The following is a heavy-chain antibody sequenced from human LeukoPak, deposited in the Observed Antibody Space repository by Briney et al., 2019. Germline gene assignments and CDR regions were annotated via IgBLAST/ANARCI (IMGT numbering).Heavy chain of an antibody. D-gene: IGHD3-10*01. CDR1: GGSISSGSYY. CDR2: IYTSGST. Sequence: MASETLSLTCTVSGGSISSGSYYWSWIRQPAGKGLEWIGRIYTSGSTNYNPSLKSRVTISVDTSKNQFSLKLSSVTAADTAVYYCARDLQRSRRWFGDAFDIWGQGTMVTVSS. CDR3: ARDLQRSRRWFGDAFDI. J-gene: IGHJ3*02. V-gene: IGHV4-61*02.